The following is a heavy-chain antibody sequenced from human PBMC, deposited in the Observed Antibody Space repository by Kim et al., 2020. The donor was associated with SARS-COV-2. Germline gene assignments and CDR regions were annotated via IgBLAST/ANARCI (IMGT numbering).Heavy chain of an antibody. V-gene: IGHV3-21*01. Sequence: YADSVKGRFTITRDNAKSTRYLQMNSLRAEDTAVYYCARGVSYFDWLLAYWGQGTLGTVSS. CDR3: ARGVSYFDWLLAY. D-gene: IGHD3-9*01. J-gene: IGHJ4*02.